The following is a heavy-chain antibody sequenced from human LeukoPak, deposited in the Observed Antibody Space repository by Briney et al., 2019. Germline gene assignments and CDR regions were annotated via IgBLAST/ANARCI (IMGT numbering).Heavy chain of an antibody. J-gene: IGHJ3*02. CDR2: ISDSGGS. D-gene: IGHD5-18*01. CDR3: ARRASGYIYEQDAFDI. Sequence: PSETLSLTCSVSGGSVSSGISYWSWIRQPPGEGLEWIAYISDSGGSDYNPSLRGRVTISLDTSKNQFSLKLSSVTAADTAVYYCARRASGYIYEQDAFDIWGQGTMVTVSS. V-gene: IGHV4-61*01. CDR1: GGSVSSGISY.